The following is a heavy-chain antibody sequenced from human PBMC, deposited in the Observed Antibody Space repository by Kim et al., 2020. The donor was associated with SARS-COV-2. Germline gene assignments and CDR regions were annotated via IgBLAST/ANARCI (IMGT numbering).Heavy chain of an antibody. J-gene: IGHJ4*02. D-gene: IGHD1-26*01. CDR1: GFTFSNYA. CDR2: IGGGGGNT. Sequence: GGSLRLSCAASGFTFSNYAMTWVRQAPGKGLEWVSAIGGGGGNTYYADSEKGRFTISRDNSKNTLYLQMNSLRAEDTAVYYCAKIRLHGGRQYYFDYWGQGTLVTVSS. CDR3: AKIRLHGGRQYYFDY. V-gene: IGHV3-23*01.